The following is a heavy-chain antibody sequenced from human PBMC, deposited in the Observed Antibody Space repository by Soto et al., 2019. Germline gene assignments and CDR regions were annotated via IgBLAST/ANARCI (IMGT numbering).Heavy chain of an antibody. D-gene: IGHD3-10*01. CDR3: ARPFYGSGTDSLSGIDC. J-gene: IGHJ4*02. CDR1: GFTFSSYA. V-gene: IGHV3-30*04. Sequence: QVQLVASGGGVVQPGRSLRLSCAASGFTFSSYAMHWVRQATGEGLKWLTYISFDGSSEYYADSVKGRFTVSRDNSKETMDLQINSLRAEDTAVYYCARPFYGSGTDSLSGIDCWGLGTLVTVSS. CDR2: ISFDGSSE.